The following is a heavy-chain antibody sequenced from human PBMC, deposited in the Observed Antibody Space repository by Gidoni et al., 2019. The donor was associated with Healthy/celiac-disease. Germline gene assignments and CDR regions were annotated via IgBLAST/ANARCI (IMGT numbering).Heavy chain of an antibody. J-gene: IGHJ4*02. Sequence: EVQLVESGGGLVQPGGSLRLSCAASGFTFSSYSMNWVRQAPGKGLEWVSYISSSSSTIYYADSVKGRFTISRDNAKNSLYLQMNSLRDEDTAVYYCARDSVVGAMNYYFDYWGQGTLVTVSS. CDR2: ISSSSSTI. CDR3: ARDSVVGAMNYYFDY. V-gene: IGHV3-48*02. D-gene: IGHD1-26*01. CDR1: GFTFSSYS.